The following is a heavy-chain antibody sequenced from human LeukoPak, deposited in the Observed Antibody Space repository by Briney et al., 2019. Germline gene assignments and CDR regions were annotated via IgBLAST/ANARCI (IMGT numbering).Heavy chain of an antibody. V-gene: IGHV1-2*02. CDR2: INPNSGGT. CDR3: ARDPGYCSSTSCYHYYYYYYMDV. J-gene: IGHJ6*03. D-gene: IGHD2-2*03. CDR1: GYTLTGYY. Sequence: GASVKVSCKASGYTLTGYYMHWVRQAPGQGLEWMGWINPNSGGTNYAQKFQGRVTMTRDTSISTAYMELSRLRSDDTAVYYCARDPGYCSSTSCYHYYYYYYMDVWGKGTTVTVSS.